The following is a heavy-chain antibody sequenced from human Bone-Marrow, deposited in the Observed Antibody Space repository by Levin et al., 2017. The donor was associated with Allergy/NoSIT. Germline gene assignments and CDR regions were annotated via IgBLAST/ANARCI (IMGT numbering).Heavy chain of an antibody. CDR3: ARHAGPIHLWLMDY. V-gene: IGHV4-59*08. Sequence: PSQTLSLPCTVSGGSISTYYWSWIRQPPGKGLEWIGYVYYSGSTNYNPSLKSRVTMSVDTSKNHFSLKLSSVTAADTALYYCARHAGPIHLWLMDYWGQGTLVTVSS. D-gene: IGHD5-18*01. CDR2: VYYSGST. CDR1: GGSISTYY. J-gene: IGHJ4*02.